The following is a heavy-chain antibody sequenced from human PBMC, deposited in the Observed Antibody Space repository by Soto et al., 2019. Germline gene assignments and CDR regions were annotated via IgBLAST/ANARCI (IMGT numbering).Heavy chain of an antibody. D-gene: IGHD5-18*01. CDR1: GGTFSSYT. CDR2: IIPILGIA. CDR3: AIVGGSGYSYGVGVY. Sequence: QVQLVQSGAEVKKPGSSVKVSCKASGGTFSSYTISWVRQAPGQGLEWMGRIIPILGIANYAQKFQGRVTITADKSTSTAYMEVSSLRSEDTAVDYCAIVGGSGYSYGVGVYWGQGPLVTVSS. V-gene: IGHV1-69*02. J-gene: IGHJ4*02.